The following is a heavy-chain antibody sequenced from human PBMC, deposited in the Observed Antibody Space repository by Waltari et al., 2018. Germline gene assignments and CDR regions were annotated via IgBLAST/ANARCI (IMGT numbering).Heavy chain of an antibody. J-gene: IGHJ4*02. D-gene: IGHD3-3*01. V-gene: IGHV4-34*01. CDR3: ARGGIGVQFLEWLPGDFDN. CDR1: GGSFSGYK. Sequence: QVQLQQWGAGLLKPAETLSLTCAVSGGSFSGYKWTWIRQTPGKGLEWIGHINYNGGTNDARSLGSRVNISIDTSNRQFSLRLNSLTAADTAVYYCARGGIGVQFLEWLPGDFDNWGQGTLVTVSS. CDR2: INYNGGT.